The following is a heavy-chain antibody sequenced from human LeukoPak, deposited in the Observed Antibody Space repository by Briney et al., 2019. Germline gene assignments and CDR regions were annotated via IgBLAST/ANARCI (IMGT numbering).Heavy chain of an antibody. CDR3: AREIWYGGFFDY. CDR2: IYYSGNT. Sequence: SETLSLTCTVSGGSISNYYWSWIRRPPGKGPEWIGYIYYSGNTDYNPSLESRVTISVDTSKNQFSPKLSSVAAADTAVYYCAREIWYGGFFDYWGPGTLVTVSS. CDR1: GGSISNYY. J-gene: IGHJ4*02. V-gene: IGHV4-59*01. D-gene: IGHD1-26*01.